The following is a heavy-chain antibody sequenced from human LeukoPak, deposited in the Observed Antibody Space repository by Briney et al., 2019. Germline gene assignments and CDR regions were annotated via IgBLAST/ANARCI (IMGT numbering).Heavy chain of an antibody. CDR3: ARHCVRAKLWDY. V-gene: IGHV4-59*08. J-gene: IGHJ4*02. CDR2: IYYSGST. D-gene: IGHD1-26*01. CDR1: GGSISSYY. Sequence: SETLSLTCTVYGGSISSYYWSWIRQPPGKGLEWIGYIYYSGSTNYNPSLKSRATISVDTSKNQFSLKLSSVTAGDTAVYYGARHCVRAKLWDYWGQGTLVTVSS.